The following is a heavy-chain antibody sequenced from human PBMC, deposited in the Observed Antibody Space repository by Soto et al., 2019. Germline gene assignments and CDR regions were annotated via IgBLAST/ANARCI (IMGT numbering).Heavy chain of an antibody. CDR1: GYTFTSYY. Sequence: GASVKVSCKASGYTFTSYYMHWVRQAPGQGLEWMGIINPSGGSTSYAQKFQGRVTMTRDTSTSTVYMELSSLRSEDTAVYYCAREWCGMLGGCYSIYYYYGMDVWGQGTTVTVSS. V-gene: IGHV1-46*03. CDR2: INPSGGST. CDR3: AREWCGMLGGCYSIYYYYGMDV. D-gene: IGHD2-15*01. J-gene: IGHJ6*02.